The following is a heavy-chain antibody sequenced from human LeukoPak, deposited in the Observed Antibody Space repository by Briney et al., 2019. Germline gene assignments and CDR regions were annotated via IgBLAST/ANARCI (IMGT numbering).Heavy chain of an antibody. Sequence: SGTLSLTCAVYGGSFSGYYWSWIRQPPGKGLEWIGEINHSGSTNYNPSLKSRVTISVDTSKNQFSLKLSSVTAADTAVYYCARSTYDILTGYYEDYWGQGTLVTVSS. D-gene: IGHD3-9*01. V-gene: IGHV4-34*01. CDR1: GGSFSGYY. CDR3: ARSTYDILTGYYEDY. CDR2: INHSGST. J-gene: IGHJ4*02.